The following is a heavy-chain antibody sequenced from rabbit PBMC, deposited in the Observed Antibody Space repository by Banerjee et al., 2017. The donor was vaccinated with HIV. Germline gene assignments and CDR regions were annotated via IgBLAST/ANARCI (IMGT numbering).Heavy chain of an antibody. Sequence: QSLEESGGGLVKPGASLTLTCTASGIDFSSNVMCWVRQAPGKGLEWIACIYSSSGSTWYASWAKGRFTISKTSSTTVTLQMTSLTDADTATYFCARGPNTYVYALDLWGQGTLVTVS. V-gene: IGHV1S40*01. J-gene: IGHJ6*01. D-gene: IGHD6-1*01. CDR1: GIDFSSNV. CDR3: ARGPNTYVYALDL. CDR2: IYSSSGST.